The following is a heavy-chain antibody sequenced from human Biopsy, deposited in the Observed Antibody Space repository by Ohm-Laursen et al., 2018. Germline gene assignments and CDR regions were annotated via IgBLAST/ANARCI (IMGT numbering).Heavy chain of an antibody. D-gene: IGHD1-7*01. J-gene: IGHJ4*02. CDR1: SGLISNYY. Sequence: GTLSLTCTVSSGLISNYYWSWIRQPAGKGLEWIGRLYTSGDTNYNPSLKSRVSVSEDTSKNQFSLRLPSVTAADTAVYYCARGPKRLTGTSYFEDWGRGILVTVSS. CDR3: ARGPKRLTGTSYFED. V-gene: IGHV4-4*07. CDR2: LYTSGDT.